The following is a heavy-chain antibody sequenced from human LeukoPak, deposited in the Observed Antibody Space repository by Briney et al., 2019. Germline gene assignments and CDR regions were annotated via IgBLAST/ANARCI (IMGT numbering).Heavy chain of an antibody. CDR2: INHSGST. CDR1: GGSISSSSYY. J-gene: IGHJ6*03. D-gene: IGHD3-22*01. V-gene: IGHV4-39*07. CDR3: ARRGTDYYDSSGYYYYYYYYYMDV. Sequence: SETLSLTCTVSGGSISSSSYYWSWIRQPPGKGLEWIGEINHSGSTNYNPSLKSRVTISVDTSKNQFSLKLSSVTAADTAVYYCARRGTDYYDSSGYYYYYYYYYMDVWGKGTTVTISS.